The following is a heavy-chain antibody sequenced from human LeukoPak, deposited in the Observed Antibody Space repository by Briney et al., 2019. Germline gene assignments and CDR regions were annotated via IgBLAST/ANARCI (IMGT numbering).Heavy chain of an antibody. J-gene: IGHJ5*02. Sequence: SETLSLTCTVSGVTISSYYWSWIRQPPGKGLEWIGYIYYSGSTNYNPSLKSRVTISVDTSKNQFSLKLSSVTAADTAVYYCAKEDGYCSSTSCMNWFDPWGQGTLVTVSS. D-gene: IGHD2-2*03. V-gene: IGHV4-59*01. CDR2: IYYSGST. CDR1: GVTISSYY. CDR3: AKEDGYCSSTSCMNWFDP.